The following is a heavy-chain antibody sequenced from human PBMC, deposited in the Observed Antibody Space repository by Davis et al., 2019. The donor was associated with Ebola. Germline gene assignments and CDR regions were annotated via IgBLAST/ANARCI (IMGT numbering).Heavy chain of an antibody. CDR2: IIPMLRTT. D-gene: IGHD2-2*01. CDR1: GGTLSSYG. V-gene: IGHV1-69*13. CDR3: ARDPMFTKGRYEYGLDV. Sequence: AASVKVSCKASGGTLSSYGITWVRQAPGHGLEWMGGIIPMLRTTHYAQKFQGRVTITADDSTTTAYMELSGLTSDDTAVYYCARDPMFTKGRYEYGLDVWGQGTTVTVSS. J-gene: IGHJ6*02.